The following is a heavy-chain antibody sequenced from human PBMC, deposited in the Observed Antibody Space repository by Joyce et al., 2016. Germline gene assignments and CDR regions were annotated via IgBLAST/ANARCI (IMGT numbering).Heavy chain of an antibody. V-gene: IGHV4-34*01. Sequence: QVQLQQWGAGLLKPSETLSLTCAVYGGSFSGYYWSWIRQPPGKGLGWIGEINNSGSTNYNPSLKSRVTISVDTSKNQFSLKLSSVTAADTAVYYCAGTLLWFGGLSYWGQGTLVTVSS. D-gene: IGHD3-10*01. CDR3: AGTLLWFGGLSY. CDR2: INNSGST. J-gene: IGHJ4*02. CDR1: GGSFSGYY.